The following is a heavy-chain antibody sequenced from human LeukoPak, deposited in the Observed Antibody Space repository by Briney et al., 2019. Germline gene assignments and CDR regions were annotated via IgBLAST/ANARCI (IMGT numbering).Heavy chain of an antibody. V-gene: IGHV3-30-3*01. CDR1: GFTFNNYA. D-gene: IGHD1-26*01. CDR2: ISYDGGNK. J-gene: IGHJ4*02. Sequence: GGSLRLSCAASGFTFNNYAIHWVRQAPGKGLEWVAIISYDGGNKYYADSVKGRFTISRDNSKNTLYLQMNSLRAEDTAVYYCARDGIVGSPLFKFDYWGQGTLVTVSS. CDR3: ARDGIVGSPLFKFDY.